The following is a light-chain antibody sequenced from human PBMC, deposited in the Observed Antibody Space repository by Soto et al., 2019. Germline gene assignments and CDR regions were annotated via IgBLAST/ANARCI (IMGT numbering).Light chain of an antibody. V-gene: IGKV3-20*01. J-gene: IGKJ1*01. CDR1: QSVSSSH. CDR2: DTS. CDR3: QQYGASPWT. Sequence: EVELTQSPGTLSLSPGEXATLSCRASQSVSSSHLAWYQQKRGQAPRLLIYDTSTRATGIPDRFSGSGSGTDFTLTISRLEPEDFAVYHCQQYGASPWTFGQGTKVDIK.